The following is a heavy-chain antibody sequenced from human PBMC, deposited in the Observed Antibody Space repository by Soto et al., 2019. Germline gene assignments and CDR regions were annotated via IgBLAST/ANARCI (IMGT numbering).Heavy chain of an antibody. V-gene: IGHV6-1*01. Sequence: PSQTLSLPCAISGDSVSSNSAAWNWIRQSPSRGLEWLGRTYYRSKWYSDYAVSVKSRVTISPDTSKNQFSLHLNSVTPEDTAVYYCASSGSSGWFDFDYWGQGTLGTVSS. J-gene: IGHJ4*02. CDR2: TYYRSKWYS. CDR3: ASSGSSGWFDFDY. D-gene: IGHD6-13*01. CDR1: GDSVSSNSAA.